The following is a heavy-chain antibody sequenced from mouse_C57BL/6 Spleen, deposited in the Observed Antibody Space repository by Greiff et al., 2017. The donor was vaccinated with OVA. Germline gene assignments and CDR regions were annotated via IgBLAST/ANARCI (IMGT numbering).Heavy chain of an antibody. V-gene: IGHV1-69*01. CDR2: IDPSASYT. CDR1: GYTFTSYW. J-gene: IGHJ1*03. CDR3: ARSGVVAKAYCYCDV. D-gene: IGHD1-1*01. Sequence: QVQLQQPGAELVMPGASVKLSCKASGYTFTSYWMHWVKQRPGQGLEWIGEIDPSASYTNYNQKFKGKSTLTVDKSSSTAYMQLSSLTSEDSAVYYCARSGVVAKAYCYCDVWGTGTTVTVAS.